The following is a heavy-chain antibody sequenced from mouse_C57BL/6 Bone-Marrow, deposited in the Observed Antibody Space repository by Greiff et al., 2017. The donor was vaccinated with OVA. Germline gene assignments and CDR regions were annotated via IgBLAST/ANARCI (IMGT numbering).Heavy chain of an antibody. CDR1: GYAFSSSW. V-gene: IGHV1-82*01. CDR3: APIYYDYDGRLAY. D-gene: IGHD2-4*01. J-gene: IGHJ3*01. CDR2: IYPGDGDT. Sequence: QVQLQQSGPELVKPGASVKISCKASGYAFSSSWMNWVKQRPGKGLEWIGRIYPGDGDTNYNGKFKGKATLTADNSSSTAYMQLSSLTSEDSAVSFCAPIYYDYDGRLAYWGQGTLVTVSA.